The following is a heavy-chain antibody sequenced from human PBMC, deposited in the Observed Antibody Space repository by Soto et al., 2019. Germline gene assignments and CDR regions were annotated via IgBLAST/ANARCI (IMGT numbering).Heavy chain of an antibody. CDR2: MYYSGSS. CDR1: GGSVSSGSYY. CDR3: ARWSFCANNSCLKNYYYRLDV. Sequence: PSETLSLTCTVSGGSVSSGSYYWSWIRQPPGKGLEWLGYMYYSGSSNYSPSLKSRVTISIDRSKNQFYLKLTSVTAADTAVYYCARWSFCANNSCLKNYYYRLDVWGQGTTVTVSS. J-gene: IGHJ6*02. D-gene: IGHD2-8*01. V-gene: IGHV4-61*01.